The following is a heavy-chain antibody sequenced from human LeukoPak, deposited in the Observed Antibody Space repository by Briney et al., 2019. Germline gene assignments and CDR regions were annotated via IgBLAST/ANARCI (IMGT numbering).Heavy chain of an antibody. D-gene: IGHD3-9*01. CDR1: GGSISTSAFY. J-gene: IGHJ4*02. CDR2: IYNSGNT. V-gene: IGHV4-39*01. Sequence: SETLSLTCTVSGGSISTSAFYWGWIRQPPGKGLEWIGSIYNSGNTYYNPSLKSRVTISVDTSKNQISLKLSSVTAADTAVYYCARYYDILTGYAQGYFDYWGRGTLVTVSS. CDR3: ARYYDILTGYAQGYFDY.